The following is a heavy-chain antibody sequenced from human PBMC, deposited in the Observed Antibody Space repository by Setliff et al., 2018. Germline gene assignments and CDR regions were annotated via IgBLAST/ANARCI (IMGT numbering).Heavy chain of an antibody. D-gene: IGHD1-26*01. CDR2: ISGSTDNT. CDR3: ARDTHQWDPLYFDS. J-gene: IGHJ4*02. Sequence: ASVKVSCKASGNIFTGHFLHWVRQAPGQGLEWMGWISGSTDNTNYAQKFRGRVTLTKDTSTNTKYMELRSLRSDDTAMYYCARDTHQWDPLYFDSWGQGTLVTVSS. CDR1: GNIFTGHF. V-gene: IGHV1-18*04.